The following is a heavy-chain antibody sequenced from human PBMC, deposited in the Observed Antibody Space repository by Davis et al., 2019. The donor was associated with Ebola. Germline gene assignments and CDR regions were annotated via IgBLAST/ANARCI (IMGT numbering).Heavy chain of an antibody. CDR1: GFTFSSYG. Sequence: PGGSLRLSCAASGFTFSSYGMHWVRQAPGKGLEWVAVISYDGSNKYYADSVKGRFTISRDNSKNTLYLQMNSLRAEDTAVYYCAKVYDFWSGYLDYGMDVWGQGTTVTVSS. CDR3: AKVYDFWSGYLDYGMDV. CDR2: ISYDGSNK. V-gene: IGHV3-30*18. D-gene: IGHD3-3*01. J-gene: IGHJ6*02.